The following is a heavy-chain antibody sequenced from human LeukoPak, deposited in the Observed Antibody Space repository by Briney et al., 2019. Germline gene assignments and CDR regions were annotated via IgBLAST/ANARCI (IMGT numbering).Heavy chain of an antibody. V-gene: IGHV1-18*04. J-gene: IGHJ4*02. D-gene: IGHD3-9*01. CDR3: ARDDRPTYYDILAGYRASYYFDY. CDR2: ISAYNGST. CDR1: GYTFTSYG. Sequence: GASVKVSCKASGYTFTSYGISWVRQAPGQGLEWMGWISAYNGSTNYAQKLQGRVTMTTDTSTSTAYMELRSLRSDDTAVYYCARDDRPTYYDILAGYRASYYFDYWGEGTLVTVSS.